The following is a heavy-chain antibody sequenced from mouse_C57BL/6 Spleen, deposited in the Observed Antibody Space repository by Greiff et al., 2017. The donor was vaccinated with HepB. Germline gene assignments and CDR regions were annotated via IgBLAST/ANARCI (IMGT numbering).Heavy chain of an antibody. CDR3: ARVYYGSSFYAMDY. V-gene: IGHV1-63*01. Sequence: QVQLQQSGAELVRPGTSVKMSCKASGYTFTNYWIGWAKQRPGHGLEWIGDIYPGGGYTNYNEKFKGKATLTADKSSNTAYLQLSSLTSDDTAVYYCARVYYGSSFYAMDYWGQGTSVTVSS. J-gene: IGHJ4*01. D-gene: IGHD1-1*01. CDR1: GYTFTNYW. CDR2: IYPGGGYT.